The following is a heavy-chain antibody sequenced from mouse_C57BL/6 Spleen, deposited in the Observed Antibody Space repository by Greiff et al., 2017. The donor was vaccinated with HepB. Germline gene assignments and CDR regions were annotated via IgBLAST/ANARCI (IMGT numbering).Heavy chain of an antibody. CDR3: ARGVDAMDY. CDR1: GFTFSDYY. V-gene: IGHV5-16*01. CDR2: INYDGSST. Sequence: DVKLVESEGGLVQPGSSMKLSCTASGFTFSDYYMAWVRQVPEKGLEWVANINYDGSSTYYLDSLKSRFIISRDNAKNILYLQMSSLKSEDTATYYCARGVDAMDYWGQGTSVTVSS. D-gene: IGHD1-1*02. J-gene: IGHJ4*01.